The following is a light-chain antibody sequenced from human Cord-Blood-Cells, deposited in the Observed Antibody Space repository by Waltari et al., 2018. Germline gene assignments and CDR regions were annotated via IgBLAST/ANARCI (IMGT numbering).Light chain of an antibody. CDR3: QKYNSAPRT. CDR2: AAS. CDR1: QGFSNY. V-gene: IGKV1-27*01. J-gene: IGKJ1*01. Sequence: DIQMTQSPSSLSASVGDRVTITCRANQGFSNYLAWYQQKPGKVPKLLIYAASTLQSGVPSRFSGSGSGTDFTLTSSSLQPEDVATYYCQKYNSAPRTFGQGTKVEIK.